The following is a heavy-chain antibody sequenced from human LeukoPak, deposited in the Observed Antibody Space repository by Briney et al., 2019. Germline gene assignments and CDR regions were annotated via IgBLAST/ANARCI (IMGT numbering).Heavy chain of an antibody. D-gene: IGHD1-26*01. V-gene: IGHV4-38-2*02. CDR2: IYHSGST. Sequence: PSETLSLTCTVSGYSISSGYYWGWIRQPPGKGLEWIGSIYHSGSTYYNPSLKSRVTISVDTSKNQFSLKLSSVTAADTAVYYCARDIEMTAFDYWGQGTLVTVSS. CDR3: ARDIEMTAFDY. J-gene: IGHJ4*02. CDR1: GYSISSGYY.